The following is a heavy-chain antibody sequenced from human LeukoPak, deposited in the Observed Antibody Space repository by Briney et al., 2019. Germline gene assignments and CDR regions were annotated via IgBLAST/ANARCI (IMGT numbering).Heavy chain of an antibody. Sequence: GGSLRLSCAASGFTFSSYAMHWVRQAPGKGLEYVSAISSNGGSTYYANSVKGRFTISRDNSKNTLYLQMGSLRAEDMAVYYCARTGEQWLVFDAFDIWGQGTMVTVSS. D-gene: IGHD6-19*01. CDR3: ARTGEQWLVFDAFDI. V-gene: IGHV3-64*01. CDR2: ISSNGGST. J-gene: IGHJ3*02. CDR1: GFTFSSYA.